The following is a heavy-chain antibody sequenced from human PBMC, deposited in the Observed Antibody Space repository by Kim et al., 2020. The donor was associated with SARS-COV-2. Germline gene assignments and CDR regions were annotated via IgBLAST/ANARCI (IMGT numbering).Heavy chain of an antibody. V-gene: IGHV4-39*07. CDR1: GGSISSSSYY. J-gene: IGHJ4*02. Sequence: SETLSLTCTVSGGSISSSSYYWGCIRQPPGKGLEWIGSIYYSGSTYYNPSLKSRVTISVDTSKNQFSLKLSSVTAADTAVYYCARETAGIAAAGLRSKLYYFDYWGQGTLVTVSS. CDR2: IYYSGST. D-gene: IGHD6-13*01. CDR3: ARETAGIAAAGLRSKLYYFDY.